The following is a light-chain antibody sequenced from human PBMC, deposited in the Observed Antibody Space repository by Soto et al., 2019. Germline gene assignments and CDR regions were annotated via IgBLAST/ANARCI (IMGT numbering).Light chain of an antibody. CDR2: GNS. V-gene: IGLV1-40*01. J-gene: IGLJ3*02. CDR3: QPYDSSLSGSV. CDR1: SSNIGAGYD. Sequence: QSVLTQPPSVSGAPGQRVTISCTGSSSNIGAGYDVHWYQQLPGTAPKLLIYGNSNRPSGVPDRFSGSKSGTSASLAITGLQAEDEADYYCQPYDSSLSGSVFGGGTKRTVL.